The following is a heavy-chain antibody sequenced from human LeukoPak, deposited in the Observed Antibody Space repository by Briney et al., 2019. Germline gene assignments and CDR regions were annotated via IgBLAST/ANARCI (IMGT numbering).Heavy chain of an antibody. CDR1: GGTFSSYA. D-gene: IGHD3-9*01. Sequence: SAKVSCKASGGTFSSYAISWVRQAPGQGLEWMGGIIPIFGTANYAQKFQGRVTITADESTSTAYMELSSLRSEDTAVYYCARGGDILTGVGEYYFDHWGQGTLVTVSS. CDR3: ARGGDILTGVGEYYFDH. V-gene: IGHV1-69*13. J-gene: IGHJ4*02. CDR2: IIPIFGTA.